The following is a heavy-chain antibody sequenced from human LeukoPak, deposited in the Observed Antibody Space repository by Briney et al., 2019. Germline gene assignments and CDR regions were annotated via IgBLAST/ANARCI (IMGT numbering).Heavy chain of an antibody. Sequence: GGSLRLSCAASGFTVSSNYMSWVRQAPGKGLEWVSVIYSGGNTYYADFVKGRFIISRDNSKNMLYLQMNSLRVEDTAVYYCAREGRTNGWTFDYWGQGTLVTVSS. V-gene: IGHV3-66*01. CDR3: AREGRTNGWTFDY. D-gene: IGHD6-19*01. CDR2: IYSGGNT. J-gene: IGHJ4*02. CDR1: GFTVSSNY.